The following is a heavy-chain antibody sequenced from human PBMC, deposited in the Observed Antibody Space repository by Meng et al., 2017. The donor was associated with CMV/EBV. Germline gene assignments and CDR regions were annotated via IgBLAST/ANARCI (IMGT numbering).Heavy chain of an antibody. CDR3: ARDLSGDSPGSYYFDY. V-gene: IGHV3-9*01. J-gene: IGHJ4*02. CDR1: GFTFDDYA. D-gene: IGHD3-10*02. CDR2: ISWNSGSI. Sequence: GGSLRLSCAASGFTFDDYAMHWVRQAPGKGLEWVSGISWNSGSIGYADSVKGRFTISRDNAKNSLYLQMNSLRSEDTAVYYCARDLSGDSPGSYYFDYWGQGTLVTVSS.